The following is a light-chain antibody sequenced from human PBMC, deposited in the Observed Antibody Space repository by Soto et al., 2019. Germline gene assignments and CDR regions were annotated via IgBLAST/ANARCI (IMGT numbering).Light chain of an antibody. Sequence: AIRMTQSPSSFSASTGDRVTITCRASQGISSYLAWYQQKPGKAPKLLIYAASTLQSGVPSRFSGSGSGTDFTLTISCLQSEDFAVYYCQQYNTWPPITFGQGTRLEIK. CDR3: QQYNTWPPIT. CDR1: QGISSY. V-gene: IGKV1-8*01. J-gene: IGKJ5*01. CDR2: AAS.